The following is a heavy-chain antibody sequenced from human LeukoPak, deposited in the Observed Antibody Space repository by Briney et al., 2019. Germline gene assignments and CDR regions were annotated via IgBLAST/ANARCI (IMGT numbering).Heavy chain of an antibody. CDR1: GYTFTNYY. J-gene: IGHJ4*02. CDR2: INPVGGNT. V-gene: IGHV1-46*01. Sequence: ASVKASCKASGYTFTNYYIHWVRQAPGQGLEWLGLINPVGGNTAYAQRFQGRITMTRDTSTSTVYMELSSLRSEDTAVFYCARDILGSSLGYLDYWGQGTLVTVSS. D-gene: IGHD3-10*01. CDR3: ARDILGSSLGYLDY.